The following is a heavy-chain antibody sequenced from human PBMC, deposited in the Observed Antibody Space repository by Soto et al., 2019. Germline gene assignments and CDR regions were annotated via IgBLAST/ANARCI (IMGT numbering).Heavy chain of an antibody. CDR1: GGTFSSYA. CDR2: IIPIFGTA. J-gene: IGHJ4*02. Sequence: QVQLVQSGAEVKKPGSSVKVSCKASGGTFSSYAISWVRQAPGQGLEWMGGIIPIFGTANYAQKFQGRVTITADESTRTAYMELSSLRSEDTGVYYCARGHRVVTAIRPPFDYWGQGTLVTVSS. V-gene: IGHV1-69*01. CDR3: ARGHRVVTAIRPPFDY. D-gene: IGHD2-21*02.